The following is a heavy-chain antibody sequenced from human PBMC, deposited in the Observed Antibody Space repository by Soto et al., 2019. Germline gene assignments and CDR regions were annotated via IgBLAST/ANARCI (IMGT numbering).Heavy chain of an antibody. Sequence: QVQLQESGPGLVKPSQTLSLTCTVSGGSITSGGYFWSWIRQHPGKGLEWIGYIYHSGSTFYNPSLQSRVALSVDTSKNQFSLKLNSVTAADTAVYYCARGRLGQLSLTSSFDYWGQGTLVTVSS. D-gene: IGHD3-16*02. V-gene: IGHV4-31*03. CDR3: ARGRLGQLSLTSSFDY. J-gene: IGHJ4*02. CDR2: IYHSGST. CDR1: GGSITSGGYF.